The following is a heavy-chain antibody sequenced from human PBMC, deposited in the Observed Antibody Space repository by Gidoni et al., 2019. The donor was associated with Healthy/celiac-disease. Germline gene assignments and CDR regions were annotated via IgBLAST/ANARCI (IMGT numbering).Heavy chain of an antibody. J-gene: IGHJ4*02. D-gene: IGHD1-7*01. CDR1: GYTFTDYY. CDR3: TREGNNWNFPTDY. V-gene: IGHV1-2*02. Sequence: QVQLVQSGAEVKKPGASVKVPCKASGYTFTDYYIHWVRQAPGQGLAWMGWIDHNNGGTNYVQKFQGRVTMTRDTSISTAYMELSRLRSDDTAVFYCTREGNNWNFPTDYWGQGTLVTVSS. CDR2: IDHNNGGT.